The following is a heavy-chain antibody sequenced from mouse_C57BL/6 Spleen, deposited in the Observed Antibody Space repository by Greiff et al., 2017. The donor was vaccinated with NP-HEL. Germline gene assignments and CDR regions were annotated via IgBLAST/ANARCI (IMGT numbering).Heavy chain of an antibody. CDR3: ARGGYYEGGYIDV. Sequence: QVHVKQPGAELVKPGASVKMSCKASGYTFTSYWITWVKQRPGQGLEWIGDIYPGSGSTNYNEKFKSKATLTVDTSSSQAYMQLSSLTSEDSAVYCCARGGYYEGGYIDVWGTGTTVTVSS. D-gene: IGHD2-3*01. CDR1: GYTFTSYW. V-gene: IGHV1-55*01. CDR2: IYPGSGST. J-gene: IGHJ1*03.